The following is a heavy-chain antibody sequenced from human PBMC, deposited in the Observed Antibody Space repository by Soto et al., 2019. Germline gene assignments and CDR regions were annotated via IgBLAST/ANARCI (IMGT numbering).Heavy chain of an antibody. CDR3: AREGVSGYYYDY. Sequence: LRLSCAASGFTFSSYSMNWVRQAPGKGLEWVSFISSSSSYIYYADSVKGRFTISRDNAKNSLYLQMNSLRAEDTAVYYCAREGVSGYYYDYWGQGTLVTAPQ. CDR2: ISSSSSYI. D-gene: IGHD3-22*01. CDR1: GFTFSSYS. J-gene: IGHJ4*02. V-gene: IGHV3-21*01.